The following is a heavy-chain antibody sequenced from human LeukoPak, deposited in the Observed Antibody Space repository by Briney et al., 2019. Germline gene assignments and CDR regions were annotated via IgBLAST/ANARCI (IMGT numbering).Heavy chain of an antibody. V-gene: IGHV3-30*02. CDR2: IRNDGSDK. CDR1: GFSFSNYA. D-gene: IGHD6-19*01. J-gene: IGHJ6*03. Sequence: GGSLRLSCAASGFSFSNYAMHWVRQAPGKGLEWVAFIRNDGSDKFYTDSVKGRFTISRDNSKNMLYLQMNSLRAEDMALYYCAKAYTMAGTDYMDVWGKGTTVTVSS. CDR3: AKAYTMAGTDYMDV.